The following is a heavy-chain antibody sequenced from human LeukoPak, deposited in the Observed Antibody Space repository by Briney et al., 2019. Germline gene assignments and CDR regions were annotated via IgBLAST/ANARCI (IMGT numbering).Heavy chain of an antibody. V-gene: IGHV3-9*01. CDR2: ISWNSGSI. CDR3: AKDQVAAGDAFDI. Sequence: GGSLRLSCAASGFTFDDYAMHWVRQAPGKGLEWVSGISWNSGSIGYADSVKGRFTISRDNAKNSLYLQMNSLRAEDTALYYCAKDQVAAGDAFDIWGQGTMVTVSS. J-gene: IGHJ3*02. D-gene: IGHD5-12*01. CDR1: GFTFDDYA.